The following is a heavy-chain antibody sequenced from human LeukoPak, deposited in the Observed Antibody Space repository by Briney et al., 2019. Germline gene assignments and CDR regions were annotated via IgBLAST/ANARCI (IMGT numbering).Heavy chain of an antibody. Sequence: PSETLSLTCAVYGGSFSGYYWSWIRQPPGKGLEWIGEINHSGSTNYNPSLKSRVTISVDTSKNQFSLKLSPVTAADTAVYYCARGDSSGYRYWGQGILVTVFS. CDR2: INHSGST. J-gene: IGHJ4*02. V-gene: IGHV4-34*01. CDR1: GGSFSGYY. D-gene: IGHD3-22*01. CDR3: ARGDSSGYRY.